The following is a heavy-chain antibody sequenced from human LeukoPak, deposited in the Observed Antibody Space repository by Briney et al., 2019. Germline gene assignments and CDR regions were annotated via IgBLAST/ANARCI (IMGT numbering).Heavy chain of an antibody. CDR2: IIPIFGTA. D-gene: IGHD5-12*01. CDR1: GGTFSSYA. V-gene: IGHV1-69*06. CDR3: ARDLRLRRKAGFLNYMDV. J-gene: IGHJ6*03. Sequence: SVKVSCKASGGTFSSYAISWVRQAPGQGLEWMGGIIPIFGTANYAQKFQGRVTITADKSTSTAYMELSSLRSEDTAVYYCARDLRLRRKAGFLNYMDVWGKGTTVTISS.